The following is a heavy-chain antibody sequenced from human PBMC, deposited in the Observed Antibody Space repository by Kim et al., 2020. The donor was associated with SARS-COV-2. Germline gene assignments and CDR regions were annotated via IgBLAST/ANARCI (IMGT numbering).Heavy chain of an antibody. CDR2: IDPSDSYT. D-gene: IGHD3-22*01. J-gene: IGHJ4*02. CDR3: ASPTEKYDSSGSYYRGGFDY. CDR1: GYSFTSYW. Sequence: GESLKISCKGSGYSFTSYWISWVRQMPGKGLEWMGRIDPSDSYTNYSPSFQGHVTISADKSISTAYLQWSSLKASDTAMYYCASPTEKYDSSGSYYRGGFDYWGQGTLVTVSS. V-gene: IGHV5-10-1*01.